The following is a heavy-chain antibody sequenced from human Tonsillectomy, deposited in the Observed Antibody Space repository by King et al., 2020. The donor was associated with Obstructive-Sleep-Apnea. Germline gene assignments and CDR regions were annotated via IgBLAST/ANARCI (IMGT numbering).Heavy chain of an antibody. Sequence: DVQLVESGGGLVQPGGSLRLSCSASGFTFSDFTMHWVRQAPGKRPEYVSAISANGVNADYADSVKGRFTISRDNSKNTLFLQMISLKIDDTALYYCVKDRKQQLVVRAGYVYAFDVWGPGTTVSVSS. CDR3: VKDRKQQLVVRAGYVYAFDV. CDR2: ISANGVNA. CDR1: GFTFSDFT. D-gene: IGHD2-8*02. V-gene: IGHV3-64*03. J-gene: IGHJ3*01.